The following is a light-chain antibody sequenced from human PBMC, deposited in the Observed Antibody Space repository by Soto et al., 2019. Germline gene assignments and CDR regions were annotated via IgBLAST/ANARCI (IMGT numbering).Light chain of an antibody. CDR3: QQANSFPPT. Sequence: DLQMTQSPSFVSASVGDRFTSTCRASQGISSWLAWYQQKKGKAPKXXIYAASSLQSGVPSRFSGSGYGTDFNLTISSLQPEDFATYYCQQANSFPPTFGQGTRLEIK. J-gene: IGKJ5*01. CDR1: QGISSW. CDR2: AAS. V-gene: IGKV1-12*01.